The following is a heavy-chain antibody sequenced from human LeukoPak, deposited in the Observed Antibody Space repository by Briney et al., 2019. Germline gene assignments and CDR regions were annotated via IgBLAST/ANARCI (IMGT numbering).Heavy chain of an antibody. J-gene: IGHJ4*02. Sequence: GASVKVSCKASGGTFSSYAISWVRQAPGQGLEWMGGIIPIFGTANYAQKFQGRVTITTDESTSTAYMELSSLRSEDTAVYYCANLKAGGWSEFDYWGQGTLVTVSS. D-gene: IGHD6-19*01. CDR3: ANLKAGGWSEFDY. V-gene: IGHV1-69*05. CDR2: IIPIFGTA. CDR1: GGTFSSYA.